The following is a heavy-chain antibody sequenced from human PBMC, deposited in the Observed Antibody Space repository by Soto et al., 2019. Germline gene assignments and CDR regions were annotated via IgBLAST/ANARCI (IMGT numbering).Heavy chain of an antibody. CDR1: GFTFSSYD. CDR2: IGTAGDT. J-gene: IGHJ5*02. D-gene: IGHD2-8*01. Sequence: GGSLRLSCAASGFTFSSYDMHWVRQATGKGLEWVSAIGTAGDTYYPGSVKGRFTISRENAKNSLYLQMNSLRAEDTAVYYCARELGYCTNGVCGGEWFDPWGQGTLVTVSS. V-gene: IGHV3-13*01. CDR3: ARELGYCTNGVCGGEWFDP.